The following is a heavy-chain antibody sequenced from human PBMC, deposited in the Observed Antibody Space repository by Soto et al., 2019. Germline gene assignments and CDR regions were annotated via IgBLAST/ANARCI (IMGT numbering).Heavy chain of an antibody. J-gene: IGHJ6*02. CDR2: IIPIFGTA. Sequence: SVKVSCKASGVTFSSYAISWVRQTPGQGLEWMGGIIPIFGTANYAQKFQGRVTITADKSTSTAYMELSSLRSEDTAVYYCARDGVPGIAVAGGYYYGMDVWGQGTTVTVSS. CDR1: GVTFSSYA. V-gene: IGHV1-69*06. CDR3: ARDGVPGIAVAGGYYYGMDV. D-gene: IGHD6-19*01.